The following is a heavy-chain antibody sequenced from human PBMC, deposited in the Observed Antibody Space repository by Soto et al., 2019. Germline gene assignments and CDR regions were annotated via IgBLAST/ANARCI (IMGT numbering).Heavy chain of an antibody. D-gene: IGHD4-17*01. V-gene: IGHV4-59*01. CDR3: ARGDYGDFDFDY. CDR1: GGSISSYY. J-gene: IGHJ4*02. CDR2: IYYSGST. Sequence: PSETLSLTCTVSGGSISSYYWSWIRQPPGKGLEWIGYIYYSGSTNYNPSLKSRVTISVDTSKNQFSLKLSSVTAADTAVYYCARGDYGDFDFDYWGQGTLVTVSS.